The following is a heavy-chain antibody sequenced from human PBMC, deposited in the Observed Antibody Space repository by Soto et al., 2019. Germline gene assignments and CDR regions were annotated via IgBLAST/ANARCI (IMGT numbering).Heavy chain of an antibody. V-gene: IGHV3-30-3*01. CDR1: GFTFSSYA. Sequence: GGSLRLSCAASGFTFSSYAMHWVRQAPGKGLEWVAVISYDGSNKYYADSVKGRFTISRDNSKKTLYLQMNSLRAEDTAVYYCARDKYSGSHGYFDYWGQGTLVTVSS. CDR2: ISYDGSNK. D-gene: IGHD1-26*01. CDR3: ARDKYSGSHGYFDY. J-gene: IGHJ4*02.